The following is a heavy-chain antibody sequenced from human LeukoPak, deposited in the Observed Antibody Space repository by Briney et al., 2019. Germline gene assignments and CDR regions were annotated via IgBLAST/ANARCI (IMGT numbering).Heavy chain of an antibody. J-gene: IGHJ5*02. Sequence: GGSLRLSCAASGFTFSSYSMNWVRQAPGKGLEWGSSVSSSSSYIYYADSVKGRFTISRDNAKNSLYLQMNSLRAEDTAVYYCAREPRTYPDYGDYDNWFDPWGQGTLVTVSS. CDR1: GFTFSSYS. D-gene: IGHD4-17*01. CDR3: AREPRTYPDYGDYDNWFDP. CDR2: VSSSSSYI. V-gene: IGHV3-21*01.